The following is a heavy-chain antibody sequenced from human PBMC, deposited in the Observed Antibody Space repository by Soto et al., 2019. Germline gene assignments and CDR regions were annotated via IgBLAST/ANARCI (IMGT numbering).Heavy chain of an antibody. CDR1: GFIFSTYG. CDR3: ATANAGAFGFVSFCQYALEY. CDR2: ISSSRSYI. J-gene: IGHJ4*02. Sequence: PGGSLRLSCSVSGFIFSTYGMNWVRQSPGKGLEWVSSISSSRSYIYYADSVRGRYTISRVNAKELLFLQMNSLRAWGTAVYYFATANAGAFGFVSFCQYALEYWGPGTQVTVSS. D-gene: IGHD1-26*01. V-gene: IGHV3-21*01.